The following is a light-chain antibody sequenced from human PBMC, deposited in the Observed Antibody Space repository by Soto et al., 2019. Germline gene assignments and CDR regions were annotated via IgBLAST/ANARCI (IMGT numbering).Light chain of an antibody. V-gene: IGKV1-5*03. CDR2: KAS. CDR3: QPFTTYFT. CDR1: QSIDSW. Sequence: DIQMTQSPSTLSASVGDRVTITCRASQSIDSWLAWYQQKPGKAPKLLIYKASSSESGVPSRFSGRGSGTEFTLTIRSLQPDEFAKYYCQPFTTYFTFGGGTRVEI. J-gene: IGKJ4*01.